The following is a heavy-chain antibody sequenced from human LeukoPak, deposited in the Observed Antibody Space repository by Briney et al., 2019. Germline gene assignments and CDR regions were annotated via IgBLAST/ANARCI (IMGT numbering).Heavy chain of an antibody. CDR3: ASVNYHSSGLDNGGY. CDR2: IYSGGST. Sequence: PGGSLRLSCAASGFTVSSNYMSWVRQAPGKGLEWVSVIYSGGSTYYADSVKGRFTISRDNSKNTLYLQMNSLRAEDSAVYYCASVNYHSSGLDNGGYWGQGTLVTVSS. V-gene: IGHV3-53*01. CDR1: GFTVSSNY. J-gene: IGHJ4*02. D-gene: IGHD6-19*01.